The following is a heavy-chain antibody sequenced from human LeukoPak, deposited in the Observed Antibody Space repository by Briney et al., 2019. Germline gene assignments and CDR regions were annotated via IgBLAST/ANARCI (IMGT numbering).Heavy chain of an antibody. D-gene: IGHD3-10*01. J-gene: IGHJ5*02. CDR1: GYTLTELS. V-gene: IGHV1-24*01. CDR3: ATKEKWFGELLKWFWFDP. CDR2: FDPEDGET. Sequence: ASVKVSCKVSGYTLTELSMHWVRQAPGKGLEWMGGFDPEDGETIYAQKFQGRVTMTEDTSTDTAYMELSSLRSEDTAVYYCATKEKWFGELLKWFWFDPWGQGTLVTVSS.